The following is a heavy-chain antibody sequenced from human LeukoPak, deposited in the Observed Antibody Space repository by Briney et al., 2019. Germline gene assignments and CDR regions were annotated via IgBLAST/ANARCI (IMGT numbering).Heavy chain of an antibody. J-gene: IGHJ6*02. CDR3: ARPYGSGSFLGMDV. CDR2: IYHSGST. V-gene: IGHV4-4*02. Sequence: PSETLSLTCAVSGGSISSSNWWSWVRQPPGKGLEWIGEIYHSGSTNYNPSLKSRVTISVDTSKNQFSLSLSSVTAADTAVYYCARPYGSGSFLGMDVWGQGTTVTVSS. D-gene: IGHD3-10*01. CDR1: GGSISSSNW.